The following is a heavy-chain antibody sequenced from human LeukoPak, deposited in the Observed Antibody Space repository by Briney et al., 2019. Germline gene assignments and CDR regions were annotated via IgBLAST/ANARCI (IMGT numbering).Heavy chain of an antibody. Sequence: PSETLSLTCRVSGGSISNYYWTWIRQPPGKGLEWIAYIHYTGNTNSNPSLKSRVTISVDTSKNQFSLNLTSVTAADTAVYYCARHSHLAGAPFDYWGQGTLVTVSS. J-gene: IGHJ4*02. V-gene: IGHV4-59*08. CDR2: IHYTGNT. CDR1: GGSISNYY. CDR3: ARHSHLAGAPFDY.